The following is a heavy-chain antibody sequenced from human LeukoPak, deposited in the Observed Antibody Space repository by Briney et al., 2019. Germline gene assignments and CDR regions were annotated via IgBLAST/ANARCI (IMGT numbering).Heavy chain of an antibody. CDR3: ARIGYSSSSLDY. CDR1: GFTFSNYW. Sequence: GGSLRLSCAASGFTFSNYWMSWVRQAPGRGLEWVANINQDGSVKYYVDSVKGRFTISRDDAKNSQYLQMNSLRVEDTAVYYCARIGYSSSSLDYWGQGTLVTVSS. J-gene: IGHJ4*02. D-gene: IGHD6-6*01. CDR2: INQDGSVK. V-gene: IGHV3-7*01.